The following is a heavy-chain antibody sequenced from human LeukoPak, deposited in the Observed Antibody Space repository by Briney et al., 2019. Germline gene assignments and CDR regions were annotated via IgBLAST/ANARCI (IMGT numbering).Heavy chain of an antibody. V-gene: IGHV3-30-3*01. CDR2: ISYDGSNK. CDR3: ARDSWGGYCIGGSCYGGYYGMDV. J-gene: IGHJ6*02. Sequence: GRSLRLSCATSGFTFSNYAMHWVRQAPGKGLAWVAVISYDGSNKYYADSVKGRFTISRDSSKNTLYLQMNSLRVEDTAVYYCARDSWGGYCIGGSCYGGYYGMDVWGQGTTVTVSS. CDR1: GFTFSNYA. D-gene: IGHD2-15*01.